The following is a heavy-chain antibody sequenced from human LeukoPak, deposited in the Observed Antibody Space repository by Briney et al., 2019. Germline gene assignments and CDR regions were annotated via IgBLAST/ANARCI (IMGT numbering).Heavy chain of an antibody. D-gene: IGHD2-15*01. J-gene: IGHJ5*02. CDR1: GGSISSGGYY. CDR3: ARGRTHLGP. Sequence: SQTLSLTRTVSGGSISSGGYYWSWIRQHPGKGLEWIGYIYYSGSTCYNPSLKSRVTISVDTSKNQFSLKLSSVTAADTAEYYCARGRTHLGPWGQGTLVTVPS. CDR2: IYYSGST. V-gene: IGHV4-31*03.